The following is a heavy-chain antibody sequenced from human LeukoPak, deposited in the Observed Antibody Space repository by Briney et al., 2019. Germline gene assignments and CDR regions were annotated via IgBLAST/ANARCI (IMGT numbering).Heavy chain of an antibody. J-gene: IGHJ4*02. V-gene: IGHV3-23*01. CDR1: GITLSNYG. CDR2: LSGSGGGT. Sequence: GGSLRLSCAVSGITLSNYGMSWVRQAPGKGLEWVAGLSGSGGGTNYADSVKGRFTISRDNAKNTLYLQMNGLRAEDTAVYFCAKRGVVIRVILVGFHKEAYYFDSWGQGALVTVSS. D-gene: IGHD3-10*01. CDR3: AKRGVVIRVILVGFHKEAYYFDS.